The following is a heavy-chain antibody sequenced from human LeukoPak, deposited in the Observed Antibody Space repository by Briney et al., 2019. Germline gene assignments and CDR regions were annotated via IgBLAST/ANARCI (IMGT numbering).Heavy chain of an antibody. CDR3: AKSSWPPGAFDI. Sequence: PGGSLRLSCAASGFTFSSFAMTWVRQAPGKGLEWVSSISGSGGSTYYADSVQGRFTISRDNSKNTLYLQMNSLRAEDTAVYYCAKSSWPPGAFDIWGQGTMVTVSS. CDR1: GFTFSSFA. V-gene: IGHV3-23*01. J-gene: IGHJ3*02. CDR2: ISGSGGST.